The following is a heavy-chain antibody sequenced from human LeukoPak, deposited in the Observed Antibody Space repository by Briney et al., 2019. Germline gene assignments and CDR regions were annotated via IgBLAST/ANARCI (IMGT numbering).Heavy chain of an antibody. J-gene: IGHJ2*01. V-gene: IGHV4-39*02. CDR1: GGSISSSSYY. CDR2: IYYSGST. Sequence: SETLPLTCTVSGGSISSSSYYWGWIRQPPGKGLEWIGSIYYSGSTYYNPSLKSRVTISVDTSKNQFSLKLNSVTAADTAVYYCAREIVGSSSWYWYFDLWGRGTLVTVSS. CDR3: AREIVGSSSWYWYFDL. D-gene: IGHD6-13*01.